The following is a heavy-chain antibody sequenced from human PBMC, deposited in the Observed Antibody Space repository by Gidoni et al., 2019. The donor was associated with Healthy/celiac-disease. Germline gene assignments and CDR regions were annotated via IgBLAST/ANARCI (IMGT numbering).Heavy chain of an antibody. J-gene: IGHJ3*02. Sequence: QVQLQESGPGLVKPSETLSLTCTVSGGSISSYYWSWIRQPPGKGLEWIGYIYYSGSTNYNPSLKSRVTISVDTSKNQFSLKLSSVTAADTAVYYCARDPPNYYDSSGSAFDIWGQGTMVTVSS. CDR1: GGSISSYY. CDR3: ARDPPNYYDSSGSAFDI. CDR2: IYYSGST. D-gene: IGHD3-22*01. V-gene: IGHV4-59*01.